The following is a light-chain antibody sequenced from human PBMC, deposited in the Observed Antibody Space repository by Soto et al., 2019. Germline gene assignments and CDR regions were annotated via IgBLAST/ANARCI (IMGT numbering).Light chain of an antibody. V-gene: IGLV1-51*01. CDR1: SSNIGDAS. CDR2: DNY. CDR3: GPWDRSLNAEV. Sequence: QSVLTQPPSVSAAPGQRVTISCSGSSSNIGDASVAWYQQLPGTAPKLLIFDNYKRPSGIPDRFSGAKSGTSATLGITGLQTGDEADYYCGPWDRSLNAEVFGGGTQLTVL. J-gene: IGLJ7*01.